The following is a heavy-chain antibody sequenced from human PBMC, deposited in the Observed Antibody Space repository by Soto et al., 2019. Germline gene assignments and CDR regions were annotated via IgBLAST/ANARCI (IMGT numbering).Heavy chain of an antibody. CDR1: GYSFTTYW. J-gene: IGHJ6*02. CDR2: IYPGDSDT. CDR3: ARRVRGVIYGMDV. Sequence: GESLKISCKGSGYSFTTYWIGWVRQMPGKGLEWMGIIYPGDSDTRYSPSFQGQVTISADKSISTAYLQWSSLKASDTAMYYCARRVRGVIYGMDVWGQGTTVTVSS. D-gene: IGHD3-10*01. V-gene: IGHV5-51*01.